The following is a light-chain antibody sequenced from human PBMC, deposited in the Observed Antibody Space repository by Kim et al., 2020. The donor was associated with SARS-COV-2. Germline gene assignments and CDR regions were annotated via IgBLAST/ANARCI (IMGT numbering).Light chain of an antibody. CDR1: QSVSSSY. Sequence: PGERATLSCRASQSVSSSYLAWYQQKPGQAPRLRIYGASSRATGIPDRFSGSGSGTDFTLTISRLEPEDFAVYYCQQYGSSSGFTFGPGTKVDIK. V-gene: IGKV3-20*01. J-gene: IGKJ3*01. CDR3: QQYGSSSGFT. CDR2: GAS.